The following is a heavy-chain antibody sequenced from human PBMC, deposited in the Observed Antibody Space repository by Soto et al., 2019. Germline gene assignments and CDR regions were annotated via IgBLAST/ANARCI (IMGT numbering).Heavy chain of an antibody. CDR3: AREGQAPYYYYGMDV. CDR1: GYTFTNYG. V-gene: IGHV1-18*01. J-gene: IGHJ6*02. CDR2: ISGYNGNT. Sequence: ASVKVSCKASGYTFTNYGFSWVRQAPGQGLEWMGWISGYNGNTKYAEKFQGRGTMTTDTSTSTAHMELRSLRSDDTAVYYCAREGQAPYYYYGMDVWGQGTAVTVSS.